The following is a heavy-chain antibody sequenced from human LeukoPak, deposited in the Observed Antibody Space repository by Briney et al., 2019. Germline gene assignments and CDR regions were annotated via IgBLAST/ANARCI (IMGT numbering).Heavy chain of an antibody. CDR3: TRDPTSTTGGPDY. J-gene: IGHJ4*02. CDR2: INPSGGST. Sequence: ASVKVSCKASGYTFTSYYVHWVRQAPGQGLEWMGIINPSGGSTRYALKFQGRVTMTRDTSTSTVYMELSSLRSEDTAVYHCTRDPTSTTGGPDYWGQGTLVIVSS. D-gene: IGHD1-1*01. V-gene: IGHV1-46*03. CDR1: GYTFTSYY.